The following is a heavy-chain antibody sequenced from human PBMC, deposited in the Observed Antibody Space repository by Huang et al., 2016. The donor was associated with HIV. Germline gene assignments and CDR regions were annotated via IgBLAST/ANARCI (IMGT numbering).Heavy chain of an antibody. CDR1: GFSFSSFT. Sequence: EVKLLESGGGLVQPGGSLRLSCAASGFSFSSFTMTWVCQAPGKGLEWVSSIRGSDNTTFYADSVKGRFTISRDNSKNTLYLQMKSLRVDDTAVYYCAKDRVAGTGHCFDPWGQGTLVTVSS. V-gene: IGHV3-23*01. D-gene: IGHD6-19*01. CDR2: IRGSDNTT. J-gene: IGHJ5*02. CDR3: AKDRVAGTGHCFDP.